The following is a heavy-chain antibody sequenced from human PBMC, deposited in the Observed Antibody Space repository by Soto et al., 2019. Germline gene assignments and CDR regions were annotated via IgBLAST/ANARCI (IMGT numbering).Heavy chain of an antibody. D-gene: IGHD6-13*01. J-gene: IGHJ4*02. CDR2: ISGAGDRT. CDR1: GFSFSSYA. CDR3: AKATRGPLSSRSSDANPFDS. V-gene: IGHV3-23*01. Sequence: EAQLLESGGSLVQPGGSLRLSCAASGFSFSSYAMNWVRQAPGKGLEWVSIISGAGDRTYYADSVKGRLTISRDNSKNILYLLMNSLRAEAPAVYHCAKATRGPLSSRSSDANPFDSWGQGKLVTGSS.